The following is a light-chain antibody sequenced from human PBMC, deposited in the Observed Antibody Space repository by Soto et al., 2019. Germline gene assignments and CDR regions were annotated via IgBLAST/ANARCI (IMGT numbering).Light chain of an antibody. J-gene: IGKJ2*01. CDR3: QQYYNLPLT. V-gene: IGKV1-33*01. Sequence: DIQMTQSPSSLSASVGDRVTITCQASQDISNYLNWYQQKPGKAPKLLIYDASNLETGVPSRFSGSGSGTDVTFTISSLQPEDIATYYCQQYYNLPLTFGQGTKLEIK. CDR2: DAS. CDR1: QDISNY.